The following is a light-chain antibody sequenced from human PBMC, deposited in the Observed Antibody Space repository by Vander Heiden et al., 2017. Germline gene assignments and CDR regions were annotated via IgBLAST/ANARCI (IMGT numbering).Light chain of an antibody. CDR2: DAS. CDR1: EDISNH. V-gene: IGKV1-33*01. J-gene: IGKJ4*01. CDR3: QQYVNLLS. Sequence: ITESPFSLFATVGDRVTITDQSSEDISNHLNWYKQKPGKAANRLIYDASNLKTGVPSRCSGSGSGTDFTLTISSLQPEDIATYYCQQYVNLLSFGGGTKVEIK.